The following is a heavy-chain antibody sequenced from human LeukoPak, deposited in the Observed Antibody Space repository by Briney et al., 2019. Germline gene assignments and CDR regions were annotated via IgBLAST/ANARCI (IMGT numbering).Heavy chain of an antibody. CDR3: ARAAEDGLDY. D-gene: IGHD2-15*01. Sequence: SQTLSLTCAASGGSISSGGYSWIWIRQPPGKGLEWIGYIYHSRSTYYNPSLKSRVTISVDRSKNQFSLKLSSVTAADTAVYYCARAAEDGLDYWGQGTPVTVSS. CDR1: GGSISSGGYS. J-gene: IGHJ4*02. CDR2: IYHSRST. V-gene: IGHV4-30-2*01.